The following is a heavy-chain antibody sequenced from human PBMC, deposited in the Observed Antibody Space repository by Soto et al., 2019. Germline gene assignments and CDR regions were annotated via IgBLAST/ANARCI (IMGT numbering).Heavy chain of an antibody. CDR1: GFTFSSYA. Sequence: GGSLRLSCAASGFTFSSYAMHWVRQAPGKGLEWVAVISYDGSNKYYADSVKGRFTISRDNSKNTLYLQMNSLRAEDTAVYYCARDHSGYYDSSGYYGMFDYWGQGTLVTVSS. V-gene: IGHV3-30-3*01. J-gene: IGHJ4*02. CDR3: ARDHSGYYDSSGYYGMFDY. D-gene: IGHD3-22*01. CDR2: ISYDGSNK.